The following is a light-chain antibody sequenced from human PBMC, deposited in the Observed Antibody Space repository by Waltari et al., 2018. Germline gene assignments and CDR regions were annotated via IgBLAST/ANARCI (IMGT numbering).Light chain of an antibody. V-gene: IGKV1-33*01. CDR1: EDIRNH. J-gene: IGKJ2*01. Sequence: DIQMTQSPSSLSASVGDRVTITCQASEDIRNHLNWFQQRPGEAPELLIYDASVLETGVSSRFSGSASGTDFTFSISSLQPEDIATYFCQQYDNLPYTFGQGTKLEIK. CDR2: DAS. CDR3: QQYDNLPYT.